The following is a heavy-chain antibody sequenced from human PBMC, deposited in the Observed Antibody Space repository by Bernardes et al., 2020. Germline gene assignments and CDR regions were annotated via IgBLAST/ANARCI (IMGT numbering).Heavy chain of an antibody. CDR1: GFTVSSNY. J-gene: IGHJ3*02. V-gene: IGHV3-53*01. Sequence: GGSLRLSCAASGFTVSSNYINWVRQAPGKGLEWVSVIYSDGTTYYADSVKGRFTISRDNSKNTLYLQMNSLRAEDTAVYYCAKYMTTVTTTGAFDIWGQGTMVTVSS. CDR3: AKYMTTVTTTGAFDI. CDR2: IYSDGTT. D-gene: IGHD4-4*01.